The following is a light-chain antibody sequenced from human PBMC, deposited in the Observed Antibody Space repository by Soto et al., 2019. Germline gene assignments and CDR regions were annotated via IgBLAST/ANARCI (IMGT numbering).Light chain of an antibody. CDR1: QSVSNNY. Sequence: EVVLTHSPGTLSLSPGCRATLSFRSSQSVSNNYLAWYQQKPGQAPRLLIYGASNRATGIPDRFSGSGSGTDLTLTISRLEPEDFAVYYCQQYGSSPITFGQGTRLEIK. CDR3: QQYGSSPIT. CDR2: GAS. J-gene: IGKJ5*01. V-gene: IGKV3-20*01.